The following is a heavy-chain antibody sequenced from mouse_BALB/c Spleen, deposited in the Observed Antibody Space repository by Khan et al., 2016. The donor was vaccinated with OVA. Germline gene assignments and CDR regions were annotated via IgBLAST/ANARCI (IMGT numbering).Heavy chain of an antibody. J-gene: IGHJ1*01. CDR1: GYTFTNYW. CDR2: IYPGGDYT. CDR3: ARWATWYFDV. V-gene: IGHV1-63*02. D-gene: IGHD3-1*01. Sequence: QVQLKQSGGEVVRPGTSVKITCKASGYTFTNYWLGWIKQRPGHGLEWIGDIYPGGDYTNYNEKFKGQATLTVDTSSSTANMQLSSLTSADSAVYFCARWATWYFDVWGAGTTVTVSS.